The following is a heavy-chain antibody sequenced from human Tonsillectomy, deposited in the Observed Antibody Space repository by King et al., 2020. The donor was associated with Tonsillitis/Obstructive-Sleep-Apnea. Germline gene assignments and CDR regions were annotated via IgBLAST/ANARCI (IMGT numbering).Heavy chain of an antibody. CDR3: ARSEWLDFMDV. CDR1: GFTFSSYS. V-gene: IGHV3-48*02. J-gene: IGHJ6*03. Sequence: VQLVESGGGLVQPGVSLKLSCAASGFTFSSYSMNWVRQAPGKGLECLSYIDRSSSIIYYADSVKGRFTISRDKAKNSLYLQMNSLRDEDTAVYYCARSEWLDFMDVWGKGTTVSVSS. D-gene: IGHD3-3*01. CDR2: IDRSSSII.